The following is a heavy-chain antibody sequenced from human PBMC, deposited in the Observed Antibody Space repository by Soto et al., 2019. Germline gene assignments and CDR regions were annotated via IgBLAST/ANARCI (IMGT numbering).Heavy chain of an antibody. Sequence: GGSLRLSCAASGFTFSSYGMHWVRQAPGKGLEWVAVISYDGSNKYYADSVKGRFTISRDNSKNTLYLQMNSLRAEDTAVYYCANFFRSGWYYYYYGMDVWGQGTTVTVSS. CDR3: ANFFRSGWYYYYYGMDV. D-gene: IGHD2-15*01. CDR2: ISYDGSNK. J-gene: IGHJ6*02. V-gene: IGHV3-30*18. CDR1: GFTFSSYG.